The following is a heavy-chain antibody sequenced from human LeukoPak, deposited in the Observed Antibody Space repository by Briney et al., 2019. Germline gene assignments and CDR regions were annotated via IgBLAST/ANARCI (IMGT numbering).Heavy chain of an antibody. CDR1: GYTLTELS. D-gene: IGHD1-20*01. V-gene: IGHV1-24*01. CDR2: FDPEDGET. CDR3: ASFSTVITGTNPDAFDI. Sequence: ASVKVSCKVSGYTLTELSMHWVRQAPGKGLEWMGGFDPEDGETIYAQKFQGRVTITTDESTSTAYMELSSLRSEDTAVYYCASFSTVITGTNPDAFDIWGQGTMVTVSS. J-gene: IGHJ3*02.